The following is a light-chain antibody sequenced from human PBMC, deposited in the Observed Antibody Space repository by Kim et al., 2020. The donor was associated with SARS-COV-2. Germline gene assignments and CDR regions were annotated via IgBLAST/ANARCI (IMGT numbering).Light chain of an antibody. CDR1: QSISSH. CDR3: QQGYSSPQIA. Sequence: SVGDRVIITCRASQSISSHLNWYQQKPGKAPKLLIYAASSLQSGVPSRFTGSGSGTEFTLTIRTLQPEDSATYYCQQGYSSPQIAFGQGTRLEIK. V-gene: IGKV1-39*01. J-gene: IGKJ5*01. CDR2: AAS.